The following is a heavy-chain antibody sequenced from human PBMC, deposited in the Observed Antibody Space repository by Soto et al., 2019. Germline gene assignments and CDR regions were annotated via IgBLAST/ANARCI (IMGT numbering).Heavy chain of an antibody. J-gene: IGHJ3*02. CDR2: IYYSGST. CDR3: ARDGEYSSSHDAFDI. Sequence: PSETLSLTCTVSGGSISSYYWSWIRQPPGKGLEWIGYIYYSGSTNYNPSLKSRVTISVDTSKNQFSLKLSSVTAADTAVYYCARDGEYSSSHDAFDIWGQGTMVTVSS. CDR1: GGSISSYY. D-gene: IGHD6-13*01. V-gene: IGHV4-59*01.